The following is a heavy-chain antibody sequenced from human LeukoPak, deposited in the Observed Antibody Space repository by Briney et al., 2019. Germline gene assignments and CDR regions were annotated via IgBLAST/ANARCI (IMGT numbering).Heavy chain of an antibody. CDR3: AREVAVAGRTGYFDL. Sequence: GGSLRLSCAASGFTFSSYGMHWVRQAPGKGLEWVPVIWYDGSNKYYADSVKGRFTISRDNSKNTLYLQMNSLRAEDTAVYYCAREVAVAGRTGYFDLWGRGTLVTVSS. CDR1: GFTFSSYG. J-gene: IGHJ2*01. D-gene: IGHD6-19*01. V-gene: IGHV3-33*01. CDR2: IWYDGSNK.